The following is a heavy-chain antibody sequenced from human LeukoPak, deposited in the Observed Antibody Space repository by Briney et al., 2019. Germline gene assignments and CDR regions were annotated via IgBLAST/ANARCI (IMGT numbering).Heavy chain of an antibody. CDR2: INHSGST. CDR3: ARGRRSRYYYDSSGYYQNFDY. CDR1: GGSFSGYH. Sequence: SETLSLTCAVYGGSFSGYHWSWIRQPPGKGLEWIGEINHSGSTNYNPSLKSRVTISVDTSKNQFSLKLSSVTAADTAVYYCARGRRSRYYYDSSGYYQNFDYWGQGTLVTVSS. J-gene: IGHJ4*02. D-gene: IGHD3-22*01. V-gene: IGHV4-34*01.